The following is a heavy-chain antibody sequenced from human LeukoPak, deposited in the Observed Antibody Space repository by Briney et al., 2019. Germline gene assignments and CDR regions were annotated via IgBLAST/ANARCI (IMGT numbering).Heavy chain of an antibody. V-gene: IGHV3-53*01. J-gene: IGHJ4*02. Sequence: GGSLRLSCAASGFTVSSNYMSWVRQAPGKGLEWVSVIYSGGSTYYADSVKGRFTISRDNSKNTLYLQMNSLRAEDTAVYYCARDWTNFEGQQLDYWGQGTLVTVSS. CDR1: GFTVSSNY. D-gene: IGHD6-13*01. CDR3: ARDWTNFEGQQLDY. CDR2: IYSGGST.